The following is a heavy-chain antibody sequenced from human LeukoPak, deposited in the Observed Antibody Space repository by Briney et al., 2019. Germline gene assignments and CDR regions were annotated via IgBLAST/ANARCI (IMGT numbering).Heavy chain of an antibody. D-gene: IGHD6-13*01. Sequence: PGGSLRLSCVVSGFTFSNYDMYWIRQVTGKGLEWVSTIAVAGDTYYTGAVKGRVTISRENAKNSLYLQMNSLTAGVTAVYYCVGSSGYSSSWYAFHIWGQGTMVTVSS. CDR3: VGSSGYSSSWYAFHI. J-gene: IGHJ3*02. CDR1: GFTFSNYD. V-gene: IGHV3-13*04. CDR2: IAVAGDT.